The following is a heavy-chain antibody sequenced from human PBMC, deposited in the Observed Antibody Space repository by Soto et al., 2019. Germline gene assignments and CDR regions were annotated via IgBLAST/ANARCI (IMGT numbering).Heavy chain of an antibody. CDR1: GFTFSSYW. J-gene: IGHJ6*02. V-gene: IGHV3-7*01. D-gene: IGHD6-13*01. Sequence: EVQLVESGGGLVQPGGSLRLSCAASGFTFSSYWMSWVRQAPGKGLEWVANIKQDGSEKYYVDSVKGRFTISRDNAKKSLYLQMNSLRAEDTAVYYCAREAWMGSSWPEHGMDVWGQGTTVTVSS. CDR2: IKQDGSEK. CDR3: AREAWMGSSWPEHGMDV.